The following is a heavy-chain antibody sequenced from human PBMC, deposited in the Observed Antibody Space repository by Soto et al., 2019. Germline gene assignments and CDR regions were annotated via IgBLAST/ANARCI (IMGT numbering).Heavy chain of an antibody. D-gene: IGHD2-2*01. CDR3: ASSNTRSRDVDY. Sequence: GRSLRLSCAASRFTFSSYGMHWVRQAPGKGLEWVAVVWYDGNIKYYADTVKGRFTISRDNSKNTLYLQMDSLRVEDTAVYYCASSNTRSRDVDYWGQGTLVTVSS. J-gene: IGHJ4*02. V-gene: IGHV3-33*01. CDR2: VWYDGNIK. CDR1: RFTFSSYG.